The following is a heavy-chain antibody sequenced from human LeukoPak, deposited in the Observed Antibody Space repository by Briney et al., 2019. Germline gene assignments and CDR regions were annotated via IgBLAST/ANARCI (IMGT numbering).Heavy chain of an antibody. Sequence: GASLKISRKGSGYSFTSYWIGWVRQMPGKGLGGLGFIYPGDSDTRYSPSFQGQVTISADKSISTAYLQWSSLKASDTAMYYCGRRGATTRAFDIWGQGTMDTVSS. J-gene: IGHJ3*02. CDR2: IYPGDSDT. CDR3: GRRGATTRAFDI. CDR1: GYSFTSYW. V-gene: IGHV5-51*01. D-gene: IGHD1-26*01.